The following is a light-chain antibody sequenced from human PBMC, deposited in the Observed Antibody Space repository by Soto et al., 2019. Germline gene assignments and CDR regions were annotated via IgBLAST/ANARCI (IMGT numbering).Light chain of an antibody. V-gene: IGKV3-11*01. CDR3: QQRSNWPLT. J-gene: IGKJ4*01. Sequence: EIVLTQSPATLSMSPGERATLSCRASQSVSTYLAWYHQKPGQAPRLLIYDASNRATGIPARFSGRRSGTDFTLTISSLEPEDFAVYYCQQRSNWPLTCGGGTKVEIK. CDR1: QSVSTY. CDR2: DAS.